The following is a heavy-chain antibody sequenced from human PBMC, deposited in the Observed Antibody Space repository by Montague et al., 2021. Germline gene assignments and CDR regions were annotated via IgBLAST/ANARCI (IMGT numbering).Heavy chain of an antibody. V-gene: IGHV3-30-3*01. Sequence: SLRLSCAASGFTFSRYAMHWVRQAPGKGLEWVAVISYDGSNQYYADSVKGRFTISRDNSQNTLYLQMNSLIAEDTAVYYCARSLTSGLLAEYFQHWGQGTLVTVSS. J-gene: IGHJ1*01. CDR1: GFTFSRYA. CDR3: ARSLTSGLLAEYFQH. D-gene: IGHD6-19*01. CDR2: ISYDGSNQ.